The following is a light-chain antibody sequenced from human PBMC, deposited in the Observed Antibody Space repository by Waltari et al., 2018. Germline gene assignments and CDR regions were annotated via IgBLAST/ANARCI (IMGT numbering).Light chain of an antibody. V-gene: IGLV1-44*01. Sequence: QSVLTQPPSASGTPGQRVTISCSGSSSNIGSNTVNWYQQLPGTAPKLLIYSNNQRPSGVPDRFSCSKSGTSASRAISGLQSEDEADYYCAAWDDSLNGVFGGGTKLTVL. CDR3: AAWDDSLNGV. CDR2: SNN. CDR1: SSNIGSNT. J-gene: IGLJ3*02.